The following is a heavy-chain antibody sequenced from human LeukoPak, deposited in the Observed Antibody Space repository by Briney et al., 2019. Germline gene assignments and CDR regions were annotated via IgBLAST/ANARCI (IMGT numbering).Heavy chain of an antibody. D-gene: IGHD2-2*01. CDR1: GGSISSGDYY. CDR3: ARDHYCSSTSCYFYYYGMDV. Sequence: SQTLSLTCTVSGGSISSGDYYWSWIRQPPGKGLEWIGYIYYSGSTYYSPSLKSRVTISVDTSKNQFSLKLSSVTAADTAVYYCARDHYCSSTSCYFYYYGMDVWGQGTTVTVSS. CDR2: IYYSGST. V-gene: IGHV4-30-4*01. J-gene: IGHJ6*02.